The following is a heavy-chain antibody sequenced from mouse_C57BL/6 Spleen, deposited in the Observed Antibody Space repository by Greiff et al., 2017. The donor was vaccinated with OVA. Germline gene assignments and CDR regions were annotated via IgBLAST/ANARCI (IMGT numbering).Heavy chain of an antibody. CDR2: IRSKSNNYAT. CDR3: VRHRTYYYAMDY. J-gene: IGHJ4*01. Sequence: EVKVEESGGGLVQPKGSLKLSCAASGFSFNTYAMNWVRQAPGKGLEWVARIRSKSNNYATYYADSVKDRFTISRDDSESMLYLQMNNLKTEDTAMYYCVRHRTYYYAMDYWGQGTSVTVSS. CDR1: GFSFNTYA. D-gene: IGHD5-1*01. V-gene: IGHV10-1*01.